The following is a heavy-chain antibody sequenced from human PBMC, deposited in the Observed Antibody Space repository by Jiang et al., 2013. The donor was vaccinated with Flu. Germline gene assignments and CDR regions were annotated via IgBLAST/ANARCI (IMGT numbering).Heavy chain of an antibody. CDR2: ISSSGSTI. J-gene: IGHJ4*02. CDR3: ARDRIAARQYFDY. V-gene: IGHV3-11*04. D-gene: IGHD6-6*01. Sequence: WVSYISSSGSTIYYADSVKGRFTISRDNAKNSLYLQMNSLRAEDTAVYYCARDRIAARQYFDYWGQGTLVTVSS.